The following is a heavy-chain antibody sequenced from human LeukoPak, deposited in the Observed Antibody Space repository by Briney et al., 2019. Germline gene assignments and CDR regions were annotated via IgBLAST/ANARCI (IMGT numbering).Heavy chain of an antibody. V-gene: IGHV3-66*01. J-gene: IGHJ4*02. CDR3: VYGAFVRTENYFDY. D-gene: IGHD4-17*01. Sequence: GGSLRLSCAASGFSVSSNYMSWVRQTPGKGLEWGSLIYSGGDTYYADSVQGRFTISSDNSKNTLHLQMNSLRGEDTAVYFCVYGAFVRTENYFDYWGQGTLVTVSS. CDR2: IYSGGDT. CDR1: GFSVSSNY.